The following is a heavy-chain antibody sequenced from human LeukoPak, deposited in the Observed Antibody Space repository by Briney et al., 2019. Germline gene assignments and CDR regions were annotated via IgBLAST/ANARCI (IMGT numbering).Heavy chain of an antibody. Sequence: SETLSLTCTVSGYSISSGYYWGWIRQPPGKGLEWIGSIYHSGSTYYNPSLKSRVTISVDTSKNQFSLKLSSVTAADTAVYYCARAGEQWLPENLFDYWGQGTLVTVSS. J-gene: IGHJ4*02. CDR2: IYHSGST. V-gene: IGHV4-38-2*02. D-gene: IGHD6-19*01. CDR3: ARAGEQWLPENLFDY. CDR1: GYSISSGYY.